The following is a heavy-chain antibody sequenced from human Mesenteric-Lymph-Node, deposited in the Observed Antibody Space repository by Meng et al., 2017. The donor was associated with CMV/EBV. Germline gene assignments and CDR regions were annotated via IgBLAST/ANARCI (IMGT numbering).Heavy chain of an antibody. CDR2: ISPYTGVT. J-gene: IGHJ4*02. D-gene: IGHD3-9*01. CDR1: YIFPSYG. Sequence: YIFPSYGIHWVRQAPGQGLAWMGWISPYTGVTNHAQKLQGRVTVTTDTSTSTAYMELRSLRSDDTAVYYCARDLGEYYDILTGDFEYWGQGTLVTVSS. V-gene: IGHV1-18*01. CDR3: ARDLGEYYDILTGDFEY.